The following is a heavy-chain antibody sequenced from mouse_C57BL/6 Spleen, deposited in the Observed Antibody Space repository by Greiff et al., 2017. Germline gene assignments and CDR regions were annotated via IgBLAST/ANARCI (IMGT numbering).Heavy chain of an antibody. D-gene: IGHD1-1*01. CDR2: IDPSDSYT. Sequence: VQLQQSGAELVMPGASVKLSCKASGYTFTSYWMHWVKQRPGQGLEWIGEIDPSDSYTNYNQKFKGKSTLTVDKSSSTAYMQLSSLTSEDSAVYYCSRNYGSRSWFAYWGQGTLVTVSA. CDR3: SRNYGSRSWFAY. CDR1: GYTFTSYW. J-gene: IGHJ3*01. V-gene: IGHV1-69*01.